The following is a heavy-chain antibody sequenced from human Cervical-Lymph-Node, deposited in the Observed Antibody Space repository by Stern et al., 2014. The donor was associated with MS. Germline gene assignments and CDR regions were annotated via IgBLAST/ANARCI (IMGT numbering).Heavy chain of an antibody. Sequence: EVPLVESGAEVKKPGESLKISCKLSGYSFTIYYIAWVRQMPGKGLEWMGVSYPDDSDTTYSPSFQGQVTISADKPITTAYLQWSSLRASDTAMYYCARHVQGFDYWGQGTLVTVSS. CDR2: SYPDDSDT. CDR1: GYSFTIYY. J-gene: IGHJ4*02. CDR3: ARHVQGFDY. V-gene: IGHV5-51*04.